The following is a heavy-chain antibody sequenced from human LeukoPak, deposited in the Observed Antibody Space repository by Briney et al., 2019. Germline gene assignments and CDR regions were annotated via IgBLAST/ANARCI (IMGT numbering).Heavy chain of an antibody. Sequence: PSETLSLTCTVSGVSISSTNSYWGWIRQPPGKGLEWIGSIYYSGNTYYNASLKSQVSISIDTSKNQFSLRLSSVTAADTAVYYCAREAKYYDFWSGYYERRGNAFDIWGQGTMVTVSS. J-gene: IGHJ3*02. CDR2: IYYSGNT. CDR3: AREAKYYDFWSGYYERRGNAFDI. CDR1: GVSISSTNSY. D-gene: IGHD3-3*01. V-gene: IGHV4-39*07.